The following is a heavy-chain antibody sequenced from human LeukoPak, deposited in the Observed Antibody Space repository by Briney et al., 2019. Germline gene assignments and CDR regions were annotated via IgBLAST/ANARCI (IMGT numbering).Heavy chain of an antibody. CDR1: GFNFGGYS. CDR3: AGEARGYMAFQI. CDR2: IKSSSATI. J-gene: IGHJ3*02. D-gene: IGHD2-2*02. V-gene: IGHV3-48*01. Sequence: GGSLRLSCAASGFNFGGYSMSWVRQAPGRGLEWLSYIKSSSATIYYADSVKGRFIISRDNAQNSLYLQMNSLRAEDTAVYYCAGEARGYMAFQIWGQGTMVTVSS.